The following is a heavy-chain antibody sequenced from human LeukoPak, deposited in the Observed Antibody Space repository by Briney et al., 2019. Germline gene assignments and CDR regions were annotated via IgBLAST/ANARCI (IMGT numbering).Heavy chain of an antibody. D-gene: IGHD3-16*01. CDR2: MCYSGST. Sequence: SETLSLTCSVSGDSISSSGYYWGWIRQPPGKGLEWIGSMCYSGSTFFNPSLKSRVTLSMDSSKNQFSLRLSSVTAADTAVYYCARGGAKGPYYFDYWGQGTLVTVSS. CDR3: ARGGAKGPYYFDY. J-gene: IGHJ4*02. V-gene: IGHV4-39*07. CDR1: GDSISSSGYY.